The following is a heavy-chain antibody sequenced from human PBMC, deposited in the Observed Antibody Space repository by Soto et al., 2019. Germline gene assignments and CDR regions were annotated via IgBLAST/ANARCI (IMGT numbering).Heavy chain of an antibody. V-gene: IGHV3-23*01. D-gene: IGHD3-3*01. CDR3: AVGFPAIFGVTTPTY. Sequence: GGSLRLSCAASGFSFSSYAMTWVRQAPVRGLEWITTISSSGGRTYYADSVKDRFTISRDNSKNTLYLQMDSLRAEDTAVYYCAVGFPAIFGVTTPTYWGQGTQVTVSS. CDR1: GFSFSSYA. CDR2: ISSSGGRT. J-gene: IGHJ4*02.